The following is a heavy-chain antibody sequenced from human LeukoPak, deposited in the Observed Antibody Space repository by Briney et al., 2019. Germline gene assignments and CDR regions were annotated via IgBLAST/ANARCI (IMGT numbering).Heavy chain of an antibody. CDR3: ARDYRSGWLY. J-gene: IGHJ4*02. D-gene: IGHD6-19*01. CDR2: INHSGST. V-gene: IGHV4-34*01. CDR1: GGSFSGYY. Sequence: SETLSLTCAVYGGSFSGYYWSSIRQPPGKGLEWIGEINHSGSTNYNPSLKSRVTISVDTSKNQFSLKLSSVTAADTAVYYCARDYRSGWLYWGQGTLVTVSS.